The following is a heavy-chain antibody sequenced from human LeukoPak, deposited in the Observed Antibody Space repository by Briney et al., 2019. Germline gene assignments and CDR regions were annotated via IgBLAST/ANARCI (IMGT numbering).Heavy chain of an antibody. CDR1: GGPISSYY. V-gene: IGHV4-59*01. Sequence: SETLSLTCTVSGGPISSYYWSWIRQPPGKALECIGYIYYSGSTNYNPSLKSRVTISVDTSKNQFSLKLSSVTAADTAVYYCARVSDRYSSSWFLDYWGQGTLVTVSS. D-gene: IGHD6-13*01. J-gene: IGHJ4*02. CDR3: ARVSDRYSSSWFLDY. CDR2: IYYSGST.